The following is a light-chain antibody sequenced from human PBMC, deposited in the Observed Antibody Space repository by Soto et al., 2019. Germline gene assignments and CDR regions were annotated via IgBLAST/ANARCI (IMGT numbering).Light chain of an antibody. Sequence: EIVMTQFPSTLSVSPGERATLSCRASQSVSSNLAWYQQKPGQAPRLLIYDAFTRATGIPARLSGSGSGTEFTLTISSLQSEDFAVYYCQQYNNWPLTFGGGTKV. CDR1: QSVSSN. V-gene: IGKV3-15*01. CDR2: DAF. J-gene: IGKJ4*01. CDR3: QQYNNWPLT.